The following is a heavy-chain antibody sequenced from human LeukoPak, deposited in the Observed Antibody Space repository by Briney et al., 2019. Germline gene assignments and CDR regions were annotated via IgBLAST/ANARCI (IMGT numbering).Heavy chain of an antibody. J-gene: IGHJ3*01. Sequence: GASVKVSCKASGYTFTRYYMHWVRQAPGQGLEWMGIINPSGGSTSYAQKFQVRVTMTRDMSTSTVYMELSSLRSEDTAVYYCARGSSEYSSSSDTFDVWGQGTMVTVSS. CDR1: GYTFTRYY. V-gene: IGHV1-46*01. CDR2: INPSGGST. CDR3: ARGSSEYSSSSDTFDV. D-gene: IGHD6-6*01.